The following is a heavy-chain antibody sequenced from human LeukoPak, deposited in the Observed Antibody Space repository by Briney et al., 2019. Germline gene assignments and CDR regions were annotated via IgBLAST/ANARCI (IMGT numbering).Heavy chain of an antibody. CDR2: IYYSGST. Sequence: SQTLSLTCTVPGGSISSGDYYWSWIRQPPGKGLEWIGYIYYSGSTYYNPSLKSRVTISVDTSKNQFSLKLSSVTAADTAAYYCARDGPPYCGGDCYSRYFQHWGQGTLVTVSS. J-gene: IGHJ1*01. CDR3: ARDGPPYCGGDCYSRYFQH. D-gene: IGHD2-21*01. CDR1: GGSISSGDYY. V-gene: IGHV4-30-4*08.